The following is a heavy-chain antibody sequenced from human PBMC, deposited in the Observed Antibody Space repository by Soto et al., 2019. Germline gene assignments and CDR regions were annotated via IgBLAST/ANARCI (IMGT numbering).Heavy chain of an antibody. J-gene: IGHJ4*02. D-gene: IGHD6-19*01. CDR3: ARDPDPFSGWYLPLTHPAQDY. V-gene: IGHV1-46*03. CDR2: INPSGGST. Sequence: ASVKVSCKASGYTFTSYYMHWVRQAPGQGLEWMGIINPSGGSTSYAQKFQGRVTMTRDTSTSTVYMELSSLRSEDTAVYYCARDPDPFSGWYLPLTHPAQDYWGQGTLVTVSS. CDR1: GYTFTSYY.